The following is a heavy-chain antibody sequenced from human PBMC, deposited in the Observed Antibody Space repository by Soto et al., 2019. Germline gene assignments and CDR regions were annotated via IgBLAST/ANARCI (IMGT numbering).Heavy chain of an antibody. D-gene: IGHD2-2*01. CDR1: GFTFSRYG. CDR2: ISMTTSYI. J-gene: IGHJ5*01. CDR3: ARDPSEGRVGNWFES. Sequence: EVQLVESGGGLVKPGGSLRLSCAASGFTFSRYGMSWVRQVPGKGLEWVASISMTTSYIYYADSVKGRFSISRDNAKKILYLEMYALRTEDTAVYYCARDPSEGRVGNWFESWGRGTLVTVSS. V-gene: IGHV3-21*01.